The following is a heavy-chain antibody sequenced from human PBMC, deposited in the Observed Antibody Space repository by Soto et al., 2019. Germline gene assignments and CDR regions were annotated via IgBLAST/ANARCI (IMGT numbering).Heavy chain of an antibody. CDR2: IIPILGIA. D-gene: IGHD2-15*01. CDR1: GGTFSSYT. J-gene: IGHJ6*03. CDR3: ARGGGAAGYYYMDV. Sequence: QVQLVQSGAEVKKPGSSVKVSCKASGGTFSSYTISWVRQAPGQGLEWMGRIIPILGIANYAQKFQGRVTITADKSTSTAYMELSSLISEDTAVYYCARGGGAAGYYYMDVWGKGTTVTVSS. V-gene: IGHV1-69*02.